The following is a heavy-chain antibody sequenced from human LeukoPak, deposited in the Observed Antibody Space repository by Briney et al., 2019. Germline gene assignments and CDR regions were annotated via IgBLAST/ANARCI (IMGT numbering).Heavy chain of an antibody. V-gene: IGHV4-31*03. CDR1: GGSISSGGYY. CDR3: ARFSPSSSVDY. Sequence: PSETLSLTCTVSGGSISSGGYYWSWLRQHPGKGLEWIGYIYYSGSTYYNPSLKSRVTISVDTSKNQFSLKLSSVTAADTAVYYCARFSPSSSVDYWGQGTLVTVSS. J-gene: IGHJ4*02. D-gene: IGHD6-6*01. CDR2: IYYSGST.